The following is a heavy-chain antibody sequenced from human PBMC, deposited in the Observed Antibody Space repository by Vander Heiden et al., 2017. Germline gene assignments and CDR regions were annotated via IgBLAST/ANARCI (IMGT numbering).Heavy chain of an antibody. V-gene: IGHV1-46*01. Sequence: QVQLVQSGAEVKKPGASVTVSCKASGYTFTTYYMHWVRQAPGQGLEWMGIINPSGGSTSYAQKFQGRVTMTRDTSTSTVYMELSSLRSEDTAVYYCARGHIVVVTAIRYYFDYWGQGTLVTVSS. CDR3: ARGHIVVVTAIRYYFDY. J-gene: IGHJ4*02. CDR1: GYTFTTYY. CDR2: INPSGGST. D-gene: IGHD2-21*02.